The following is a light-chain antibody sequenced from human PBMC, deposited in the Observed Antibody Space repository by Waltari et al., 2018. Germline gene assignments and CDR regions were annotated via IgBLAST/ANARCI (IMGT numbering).Light chain of an antibody. CDR2: AAS. J-gene: IGKJ1*01. CDR3: QHYVRLPAT. Sequence: EIVLTQSPGTLSLSPGERATLSCRASQRVGRSLAWYQQKPGQAPRLLIFAASSRATGIPDRFSGSGSGTDFSLSISRLEPEDLAVYYCQHYVRLPATFGQGTKVEIK. V-gene: IGKV3-20*01. CDR1: QRVGRS.